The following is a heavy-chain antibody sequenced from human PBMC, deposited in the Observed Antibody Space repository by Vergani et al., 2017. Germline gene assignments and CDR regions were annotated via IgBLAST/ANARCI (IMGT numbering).Heavy chain of an antibody. CDR1: GFTFSSYG. V-gene: IGHV3-30*02. J-gene: IGHJ4*02. Sequence: QVQLVESGGGVVQPGGSLRLSCAASGFTFSSYGMHWVRQAPGKGLEWVAFIRYDGSNKYYADSVKGRFTISRDNSKNTLYLQMNSLRAEDTAVYYCAREERSNTSPFVGDWGQGTLVTV. D-gene: IGHD2/OR15-2a*01. CDR3: AREERSNTSPFVGD. CDR2: IRYDGSNK.